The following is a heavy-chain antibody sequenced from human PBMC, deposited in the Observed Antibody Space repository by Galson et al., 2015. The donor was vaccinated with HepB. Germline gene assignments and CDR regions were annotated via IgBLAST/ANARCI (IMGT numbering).Heavy chain of an antibody. Sequence: PALVTPTPTLTLTCTFSGFSLSTSGVGVGWIRQPPGKALEWLALIYWDDDKRYSPSLKSRLTITKDTSKNQVVLTMTNMDPVDTATYYCAHTLQNTNVLRYFDWLFPIHDAFDIWGQGTMVTVSS. CDR2: IYWDDDK. CDR1: GFSLSTSGVG. CDR3: AHTLQNTNVLRYFDWLFPIHDAFDI. V-gene: IGHV2-5*02. D-gene: IGHD3-9*01. J-gene: IGHJ3*02.